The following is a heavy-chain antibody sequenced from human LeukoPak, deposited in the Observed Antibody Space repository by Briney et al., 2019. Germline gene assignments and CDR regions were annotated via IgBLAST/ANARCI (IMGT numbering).Heavy chain of an antibody. CDR3: ARGRPRKYGSGTEVDY. J-gene: IGHJ4*02. Sequence: GGSLRLSCAASGFTFSSYGMHWVRQAPGKGLEWVAVIWYDGSNKYYADSVKGRFTISRDNSKNTLYLQMNSLRAEDTAVYYCARGRPRKYGSGTEVDYWGQGTLVTVSS. CDR1: GFTFSSYG. V-gene: IGHV3-33*01. D-gene: IGHD3-10*01. CDR2: IWYDGSNK.